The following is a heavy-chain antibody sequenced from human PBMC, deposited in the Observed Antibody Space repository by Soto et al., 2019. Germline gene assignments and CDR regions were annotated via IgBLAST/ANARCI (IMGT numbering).Heavy chain of an antibody. Sequence: QVQLRESGPGLVKPSQTLSLTCTVSGCSINSGGYYWNWIRQHPGKGLEWIGYMYYSGSTYYNPFFRSRVIISADPSENHFSLKLSSVTAADTAVYFCARGYRQSGYSSSWVFDYWGQGTLVNVSS. CDR3: ARGYRQSGYSSSWVFDY. D-gene: IGHD6-13*01. V-gene: IGHV4-31*03. CDR1: GCSINSGGYY. CDR2: MYYSGST. J-gene: IGHJ4*02.